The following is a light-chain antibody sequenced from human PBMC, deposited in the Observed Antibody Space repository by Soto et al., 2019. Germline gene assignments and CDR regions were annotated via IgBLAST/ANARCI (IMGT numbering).Light chain of an antibody. CDR3: QQYYSYPYT. V-gene: IGKV1-8*01. CDR2: AAS. CDR1: QGISSY. J-gene: IGKJ2*01. Sequence: AIRMTQSPSSFSASTGDRVTITCRASQGISSYLAWYQQKPGKAPKLLIYAASTLQSGVPSRFSGSGSGTDFTLTISCLQSEDFGTYYCQQYYSYPYTFGQGTKREIK.